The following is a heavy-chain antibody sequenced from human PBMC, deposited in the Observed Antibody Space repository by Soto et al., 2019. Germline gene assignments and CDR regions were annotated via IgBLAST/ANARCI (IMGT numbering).Heavy chain of an antibody. D-gene: IGHD3-10*01. Sequence: ASVKVSCKASGYTFTSYGISWVRQAPGQGLEWMGWISAYNGNTNYAQKLQGRVTMTTDTATSTAYMELRSLRSDDPAVYYCARDRGSPHLLAGSGSYAFDIWGQGTMVTVSS. V-gene: IGHV1-18*01. CDR3: ARDRGSPHLLAGSGSYAFDI. CDR1: GYTFTSYG. CDR2: ISAYNGNT. J-gene: IGHJ3*02.